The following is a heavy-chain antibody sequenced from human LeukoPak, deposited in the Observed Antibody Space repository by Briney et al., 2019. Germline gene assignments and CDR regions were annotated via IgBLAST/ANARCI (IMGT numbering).Heavy chain of an antibody. Sequence: PGGSLRLSCTASGFTFGDYAMSWFRQAPGKGLEWVGFIRSKAYGGTTEYAASVKGRFTISRDDSKSIAYLQMNSLKTEDTAVYYCTRVSIQWVSGAFDIWGQGTMVTVSS. D-gene: IGHD5-24*01. CDR3: TRVSIQWVSGAFDI. CDR1: GFTFGDYA. J-gene: IGHJ3*02. CDR2: IRSKAYGGTT. V-gene: IGHV3-49*03.